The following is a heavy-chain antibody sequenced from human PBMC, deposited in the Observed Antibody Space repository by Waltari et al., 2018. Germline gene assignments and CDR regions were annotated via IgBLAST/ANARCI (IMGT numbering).Heavy chain of an antibody. V-gene: IGHV3-21*01. Sequence: EVQLVESGGGLVKPGGSLRLSCAATGLDFNKNNMKWVRQAPGKGLEWVSAISGSSSYKYYADSVKGRFTISRDNAKNSLFLLMNSLRADDTAIYYCAVGLRQWPSDGRIDYWGQGTLVSVSS. CDR2: ISGSSSYK. CDR3: AVGLRQWPSDGRIDY. CDR1: GLDFNKNN. J-gene: IGHJ4*02. D-gene: IGHD2-21*01.